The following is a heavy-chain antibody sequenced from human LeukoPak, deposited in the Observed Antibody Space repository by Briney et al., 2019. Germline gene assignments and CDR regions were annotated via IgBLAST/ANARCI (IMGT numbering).Heavy chain of an antibody. CDR1: GGSFSGYY. J-gene: IGHJ4*02. CDR3: ARRGYTYGYTY. V-gene: IGHV4-34*01. Sequence: SETLSLTCAVYGGSFSGYYWSWIRQPPGKGLEWIGEINHSGSTNYNPSLKSRVTISVDTSKNQFSLKLSSVTAADTAVYYCARRGYTYGYTYWGQGTLVTVSS. CDR2: INHSGST. D-gene: IGHD5-18*01.